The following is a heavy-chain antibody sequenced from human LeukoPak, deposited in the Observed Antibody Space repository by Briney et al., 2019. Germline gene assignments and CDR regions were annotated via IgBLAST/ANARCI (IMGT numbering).Heavy chain of an antibody. D-gene: IGHD3-22*01. Sequence: GGSLRLSCAASGFTFSSYWMHWVRQAPGKGLVWVSRISSDGSSTSYADSVKGRFTISRDNAKNTLYLQMNSLRAEDTAVYYCARWDYDSLYYWGQGTLVTVSS. CDR2: ISSDGSST. V-gene: IGHV3-74*01. CDR3: ARWDYDSLYY. J-gene: IGHJ4*02. CDR1: GFTFSSYW.